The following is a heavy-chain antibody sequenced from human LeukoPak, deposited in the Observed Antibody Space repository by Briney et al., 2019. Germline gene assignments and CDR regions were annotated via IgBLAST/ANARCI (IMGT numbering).Heavy chain of an antibody. CDR3: VESQRIQGVFDS. J-gene: IGHJ5*01. CDR2: IGTAGDT. CDR1: GFTFSSYD. Sequence: GGSLRLSCAASGFTFSSYDMHWVRQATGKGLEWVSAIGTAGDTYYPGSVKGRFTISRENAKNSLYLQMNSLRAGDTAVYYCVESQRIQGVFDSWGQGTLITVSS. D-gene: IGHD5-18*01. V-gene: IGHV3-13*01.